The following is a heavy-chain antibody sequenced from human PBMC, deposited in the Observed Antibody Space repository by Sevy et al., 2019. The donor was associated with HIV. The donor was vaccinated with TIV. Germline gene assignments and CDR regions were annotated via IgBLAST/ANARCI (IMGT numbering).Heavy chain of an antibody. V-gene: IGHV3-21*01. CDR1: GFTFSSYS. CDR3: VRDPGIAVAIDY. J-gene: IGHJ4*02. Sequence: GGSLRLSCAASGFTFSSYSMNWVRQAPGKGLEWVSSISSSSSYIYYADSVKGRFTISRDNAKNSLYLQMNSLRAEDTAVYYCVRDPGIAVAIDYWGQGTLVTVSS. CDR2: ISSSSSYI. D-gene: IGHD6-19*01.